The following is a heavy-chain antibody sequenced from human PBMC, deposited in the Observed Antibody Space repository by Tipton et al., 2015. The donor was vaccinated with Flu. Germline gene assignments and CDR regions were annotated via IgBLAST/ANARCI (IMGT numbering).Heavy chain of an antibody. Sequence: TLSLTCIVSGGSMSSFYWSWIRQPAGKGLEWIGRIYTSGSTIYHPSLKSRVTMSVDTSKNELSLKLNSVTAADTAVYYCARDLWNDRRAYYYYGVDVWGQGTTVTVSS. CDR1: GGSMSSFY. CDR2: IYTSGST. V-gene: IGHV4-4*07. CDR3: ARDLWNDRRAYYYYGVDV. J-gene: IGHJ6*02. D-gene: IGHD1-1*01.